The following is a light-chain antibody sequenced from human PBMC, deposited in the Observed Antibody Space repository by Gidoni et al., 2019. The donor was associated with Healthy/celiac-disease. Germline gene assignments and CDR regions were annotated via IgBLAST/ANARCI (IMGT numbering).Light chain of an antibody. CDR2: GAS. J-gene: IGKJ2*01. CDR3: QQYGSSPMYT. V-gene: IGKV3-20*01. Sequence: IVLAQAPGTLSLSPGERATLSCRASQSVSSSYLAWYQQKPGQAPRLLIYGASSRANGIPDRFSGSGSGTDFTLTISRLVPEDFAVYYCQQYGSSPMYTFGQGTKLEIK. CDR1: QSVSSSY.